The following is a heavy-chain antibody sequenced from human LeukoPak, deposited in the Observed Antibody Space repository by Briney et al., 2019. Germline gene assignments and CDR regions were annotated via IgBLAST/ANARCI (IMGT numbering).Heavy chain of an antibody. V-gene: IGHV1-2*02. CDR2: INPNSGGT. J-gene: IGHJ4*02. D-gene: IGHD5-18*01. CDR3: AKDPRKEIQLWLPRAHVSYYFGY. CDR1: GYTFTGYY. Sequence: GASVKVSCKASGYTFTGYYMHWVRQAPGQGLEWMGWINPNSGGTNYAQKFQGRVTMTRDTSISTAYMELSRLRSDDTAVYYCAKDPRKEIQLWLPRAHVSYYFGYWGQGTLVTVSS.